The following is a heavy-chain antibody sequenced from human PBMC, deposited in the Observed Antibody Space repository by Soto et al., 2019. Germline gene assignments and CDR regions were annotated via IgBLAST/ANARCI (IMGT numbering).Heavy chain of an antibody. J-gene: IGHJ4*02. D-gene: IGHD4-4*01. CDR2: INHSGGT. Sequence: PSETLSLTCAVYGGSFSGYYWSWIRQPPGKGLEWIGEINHSGGTNYNPSLKSRVTISVDTSKNQFSLKLSSVTAADTAVYYCAVPAGGGMTTVTQYYFDYWGQGTLVTVSS. V-gene: IGHV4-34*01. CDR1: GGSFSGYY. CDR3: AVPAGGGMTTVTQYYFDY.